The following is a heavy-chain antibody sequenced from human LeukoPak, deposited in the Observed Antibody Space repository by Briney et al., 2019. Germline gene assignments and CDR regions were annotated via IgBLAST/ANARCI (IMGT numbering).Heavy chain of an antibody. V-gene: IGHV3-48*04. D-gene: IGHD4-11*01. CDR3: ARDYSNSNYYYYGMDV. Sequence: GGSLRLSCAASRFTFSNYGVNWVRQAPGKGLEWVSYVNSRSSTIYYADSVKGRFTISRDNAKNSLYLQMNSLRAEDTAVYYCARDYSNSNYYYYGMDVWGQGTTVTVSS. J-gene: IGHJ6*02. CDR1: RFTFSNYG. CDR2: VNSRSSTI.